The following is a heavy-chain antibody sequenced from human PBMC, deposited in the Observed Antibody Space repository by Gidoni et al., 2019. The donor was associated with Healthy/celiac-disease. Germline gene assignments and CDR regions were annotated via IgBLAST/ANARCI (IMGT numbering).Heavy chain of an antibody. CDR3: AKDIVVVPAGGFYYYMDV. CDR2: ISGSGGST. D-gene: IGHD2-2*01. J-gene: IGHJ6*03. CDR1: GFTFSSSA. Sequence: EVQLLESGGGLVQPGGSLRLSCAASGFTFSSSAMSWVRQAPGKGLEWVSAISGSGGSTYYADSVKGRFTISRDNSKNTLYLQMNSLRAEDTAVYYCAKDIVVVPAGGFYYYMDVWGKGTTVTVSS. V-gene: IGHV3-23*01.